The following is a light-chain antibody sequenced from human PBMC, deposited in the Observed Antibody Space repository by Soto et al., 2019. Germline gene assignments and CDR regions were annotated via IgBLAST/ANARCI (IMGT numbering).Light chain of an antibody. V-gene: IGKV3-20*01. Sequence: DIVLTQSPGTLSLSPGEIATLSCRASQSARSSYLAWYQQKPGQAPRLLAYGASSRTTGTHTRSTGRRAGTDFTPTISRLEPEDLAVYYCQQSGSSRAFGQGTKVDIK. J-gene: IGKJ1*01. CDR3: QQSGSSRA. CDR1: QSARSSY. CDR2: GAS.